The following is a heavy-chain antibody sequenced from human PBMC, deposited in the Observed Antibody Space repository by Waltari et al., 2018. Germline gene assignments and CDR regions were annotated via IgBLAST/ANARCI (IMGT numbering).Heavy chain of an antibody. CDR2: IYYSGST. CDR3: ERGPSHYYYYYMDV. CDR1: GGSISSSSYY. Sequence: QLQLQESGPGLVKPSETLSLTCTVSGGSISSSSYYWGWIRQPPGKGLEWIGSIYYSGSTYYNPSLKSRVTISVDTSKNQFSLKLSSVTAADTAVYYCERGPSHYYYYYMDVWGKGTTVTISS. J-gene: IGHJ6*03. V-gene: IGHV4-39*07.